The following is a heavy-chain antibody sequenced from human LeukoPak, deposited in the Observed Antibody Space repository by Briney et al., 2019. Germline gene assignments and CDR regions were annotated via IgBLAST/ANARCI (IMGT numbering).Heavy chain of an antibody. V-gene: IGHV4-4*07. Sequence: KPSETLSLTCTVSGASIRSYYWSWIRQPAGKGLEWIGRFYTTGSTNYSPSFKGRVTMSVDTSKNQFSLKLSSVTAADTAVYYCARHAYYDTSGYYYVDYWGQGTLVSVSS. CDR2: FYTTGST. CDR1: GASIRSYY. J-gene: IGHJ4*02. CDR3: ARHAYYDTSGYYYVDY. D-gene: IGHD3-22*01.